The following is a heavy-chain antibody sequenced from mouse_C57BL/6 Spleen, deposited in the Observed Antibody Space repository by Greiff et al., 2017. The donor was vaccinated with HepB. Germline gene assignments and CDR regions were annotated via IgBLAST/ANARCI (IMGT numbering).Heavy chain of an antibody. CDR1: GYTFTSHW. CDR2: IYPGSGST. V-gene: IGHV1-55*01. D-gene: IGHD2-4*01. CDR3: ARAENYDYGWFAY. J-gene: IGHJ3*01. Sequence: QVQLQQPGAELVKPGASVKMSCKASGYTFTSHWITWVKQRPGQGLEWIGEIYPGSGSTNYNEKFKSKATLTVDTSSSTAYMQLSSLTSEDSAVYYCARAENYDYGWFAYWGQGTLVTVSA.